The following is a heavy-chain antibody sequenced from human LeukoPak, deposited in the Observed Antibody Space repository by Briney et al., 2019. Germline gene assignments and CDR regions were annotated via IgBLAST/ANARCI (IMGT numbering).Heavy chain of an antibody. CDR3: GRDGWEIRLATGY. CDR1: GFTFSSYD. V-gene: IGHV3-23*01. J-gene: IGHJ4*02. CDR2: ISGGGNT. D-gene: IGHD1-26*01. Sequence: GGSLRLSCAASGFTFSSYDMSWVRQAPGKGLEWVSGISGGGNTFYSDAVKGRFTISRDNSKSTLFLEMNSLRAEDTAVYYCGRDGWEIRLATGYWGQGTLVTVSS.